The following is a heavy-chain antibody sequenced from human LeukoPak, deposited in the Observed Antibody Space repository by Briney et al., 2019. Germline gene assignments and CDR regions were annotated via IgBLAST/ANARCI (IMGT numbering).Heavy chain of an antibody. J-gene: IGHJ3*02. CDR1: GGSISNYY. Sequence: SETLSLTCTVSGGSISNYYWSWIRQPPGKGLEWIGYIFYSGSNNYNPSLKNRVTKSEDTTNIQSSQNLSSVSPADTAVYYCARYTPKKMLNGLRTFDIWGQGTMVTVSS. CDR2: IFYSGSN. V-gene: IGHV4-59*01. D-gene: IGHD5-12*01. CDR3: ARYTPKKMLNGLRTFDI.